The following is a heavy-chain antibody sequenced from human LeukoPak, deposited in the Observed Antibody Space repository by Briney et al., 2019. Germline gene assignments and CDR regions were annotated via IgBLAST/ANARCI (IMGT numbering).Heavy chain of an antibody. Sequence: ASVKVSCKASGYTFTSYGISWVRQAPGQGLEWMGWISAYNGNTNYAQKLQGRVTMTTDTSTSTAYMELRSLRSDDTAVYYCARAEHDYGDYCFDYWGQGTLVTVSS. V-gene: IGHV1-18*01. CDR1: GYTFTSYG. J-gene: IGHJ4*02. CDR2: ISAYNGNT. D-gene: IGHD4-17*01. CDR3: ARAEHDYGDYCFDY.